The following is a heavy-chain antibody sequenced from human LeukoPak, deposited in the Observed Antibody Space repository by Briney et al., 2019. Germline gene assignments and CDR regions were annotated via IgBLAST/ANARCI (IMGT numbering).Heavy chain of an antibody. CDR3: RVSDDAFDI. CDR2: ISYDGSKK. J-gene: IGHJ3*02. CDR1: GFTFSNG. Sequence: GGSLRLSCAASGFTFSNGMHWVRQAPGKGLEWVAVISYDGSKKYYADSVKGRFTISRDNSKNTLYLHMTSLRAEDTAVYYCRVSDDAFDIWGQGTMVTVS. D-gene: IGHD3-3*01. V-gene: IGHV3-30*03.